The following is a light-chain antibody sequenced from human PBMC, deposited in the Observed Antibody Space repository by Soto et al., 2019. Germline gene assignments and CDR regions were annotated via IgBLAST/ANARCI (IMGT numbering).Light chain of an antibody. CDR3: QSYGSNNVV. CDR1: SGSIASNY. V-gene: IGLV6-57*03. J-gene: IGLJ2*01. Sequence: NFMLTQPHSVSESPEKTVTISCTRSSGSIASNYVQWYQQRPGSAHTTLIYENNQRPSGVPDRFSGSIDSSSNSASLSISGLRTEDEADYYCQSYGSNNVVFGGGTQLTVL. CDR2: ENN.